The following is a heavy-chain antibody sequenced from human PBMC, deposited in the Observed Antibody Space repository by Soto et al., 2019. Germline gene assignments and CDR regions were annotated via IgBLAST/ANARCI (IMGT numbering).Heavy chain of an antibody. Sequence: GGSLRLSCAASGFTFSSYAMHWVRQAPGKGLEWVAVISYDGSNKYYADSVKGRFTISRDNSKNTLYLQMNSLRAEDTAVYYCARDLFGKGSRSWYCGMDGWGQGTTVTVSS. CDR3: ARDLFGKGSRSWYCGMDG. CDR1: GFTFSSYA. V-gene: IGHV3-30-3*01. CDR2: ISYDGSNK. J-gene: IGHJ6*02. D-gene: IGHD6-13*01.